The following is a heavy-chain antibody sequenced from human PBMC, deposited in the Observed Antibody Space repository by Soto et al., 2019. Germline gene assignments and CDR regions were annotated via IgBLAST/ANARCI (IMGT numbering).Heavy chain of an antibody. CDR1: GFSLSTSRVG. V-gene: IGHV2-5*02. Sequence: QITLKESGPTLVKPTQTLTLTCTFSGFSLSTSRVGVGWIRQPPGKALEWLALIYWDDDKRYSPSLKSRLTITKDTSKNQVVLTMTNMDPVDTATYYCAYSRYTGSGVDYWGQGTLVTVSS. D-gene: IGHD3-10*01. CDR2: IYWDDDK. CDR3: AYSRYTGSGVDY. J-gene: IGHJ4*02.